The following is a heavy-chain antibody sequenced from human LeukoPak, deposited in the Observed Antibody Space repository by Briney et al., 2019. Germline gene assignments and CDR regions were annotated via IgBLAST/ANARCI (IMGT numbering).Heavy chain of an antibody. CDR2: ISSSSTI. D-gene: IGHD3-10*01. CDR3: ARDLGTYYYGRTFDL. CDR1: GFTFSSYS. V-gene: IGHV3-48*01. Sequence: GGSLRLSCAASGFTFSSYSMNWVRQAPGKGLEWVSYISSSSTIYYADSVKGRFTISRDNAKNSLYLQMNSLRAEDTAVYYCARDLGTYYYGRTFDLWGRGTLVTVSS. J-gene: IGHJ2*01.